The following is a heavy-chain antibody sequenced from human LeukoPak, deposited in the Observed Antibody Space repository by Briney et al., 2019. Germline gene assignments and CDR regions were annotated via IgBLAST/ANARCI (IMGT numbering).Heavy chain of an antibody. D-gene: IGHD1-1*01. CDR1: GYTFISYV. CDR2: TSTYNGNT. V-gene: IGHV1-18*01. CDR3: ARKLKDWNDGDY. Sequence: ASVKVSCKPSGYTFISYVISWVRQAPGQGLERRGWTSTYNGNTNEAQKFQIRVTMTTNTSTSTAYMERRSLRSDDTAVYYCARKLKDWNDGDYWGQGTLVTVSS. J-gene: IGHJ4*02.